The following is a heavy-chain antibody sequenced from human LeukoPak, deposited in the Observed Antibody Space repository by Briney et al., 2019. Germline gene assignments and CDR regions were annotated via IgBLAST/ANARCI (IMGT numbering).Heavy chain of an antibody. CDR3: SRDAQRGFDFSNSLQY. CDR2: IWSDGTNR. V-gene: IGHV3-33*01. D-gene: IGHD4-11*01. CDR1: GFIFSHYG. J-gene: IGHJ4*02. Sequence: GTSLRLSCAASGFIFSHYGMHWVRQAPGKGLEWVAVIWSDGTNRYYADSVKGQFSINRDDSQKRVFLQMNSLRAEDTAVYYCSRDAQRGFDFSNSLQYWGQGALVTVSS.